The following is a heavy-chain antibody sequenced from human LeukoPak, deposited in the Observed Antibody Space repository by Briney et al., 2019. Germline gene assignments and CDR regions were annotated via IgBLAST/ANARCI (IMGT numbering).Heavy chain of an antibody. V-gene: IGHV3-33*01. CDR2: IWYDGSNK. Sequence: PGGSLRLSCAASGFTFNTYGMHWVRQAPGKGLEGVAVIWYDGSNKYYADSVKGRFTISRDNSQNTLYLQMNSLRAEDTAVYYCARVRYCSSGTCYAFLDYWGQGTLVTVSS. CDR3: ARVRYCSSGTCYAFLDY. D-gene: IGHD2-15*01. J-gene: IGHJ4*02. CDR1: GFTFNTYG.